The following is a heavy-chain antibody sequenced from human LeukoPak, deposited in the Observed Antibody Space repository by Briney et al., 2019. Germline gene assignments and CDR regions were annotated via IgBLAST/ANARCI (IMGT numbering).Heavy chain of an antibody. CDR2: INHSGST. CDR3: ARYRTLYDAFGI. Sequence: PSETLSLTCAVYGGSFSGYYWSWIRQPPGKGLEWIGEINHSGSTNYNPSLKSRVTISVDTSKNQFSLKLSSVTAADTAVYYCARYRTLYDAFGIWGQGTMVTVSS. CDR1: GGSFSGYY. J-gene: IGHJ3*02. D-gene: IGHD1-14*01. V-gene: IGHV4-34*01.